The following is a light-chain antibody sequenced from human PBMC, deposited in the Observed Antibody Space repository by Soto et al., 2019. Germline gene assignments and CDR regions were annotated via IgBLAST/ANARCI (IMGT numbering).Light chain of an antibody. CDR3: SSYSRSSTPLV. J-gene: IGLJ1*01. Sequence: QSVLTQPASVSGSPGQSITISCTGTSSDVGGYNYVSWYQQHPGKAPKLMITEVNNRPSGVSSRFSGSKSGNTASLTISGLQAEDEADYYCSSYSRSSTPLVFGTGTKVTVL. CDR2: EVN. CDR1: SSDVGGYNY. V-gene: IGLV2-14*01.